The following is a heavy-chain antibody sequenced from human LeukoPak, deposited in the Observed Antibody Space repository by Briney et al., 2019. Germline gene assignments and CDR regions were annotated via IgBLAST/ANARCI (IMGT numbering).Heavy chain of an antibody. CDR3: ARGLGGIAVARRERFNYFDY. J-gene: IGHJ4*02. D-gene: IGHD6-19*01. Sequence: ASVKVSCKASGYTFTSYDINWVRQATGQGLEWMGWMNPNSGNTGYVQKFQGRVTMTRNTSISTAYMELSSLRSEDTAVYYCARGLGGIAVARRERFNYFDYWGQGTLVTVSS. CDR2: MNPNSGNT. CDR1: GYTFTSYD. V-gene: IGHV1-8*01.